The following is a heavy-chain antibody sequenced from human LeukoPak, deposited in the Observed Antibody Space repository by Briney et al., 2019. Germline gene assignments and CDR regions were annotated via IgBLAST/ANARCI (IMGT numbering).Heavy chain of an antibody. Sequence: ASVKVSCKASGYTFTSYYMHWVRQAPGQGLEWKGIINPSGGSTNYAQKLQGRVTMTTDTSTSTAYMELRSLRSDDTAVYYCARDLRYSSGWYNVDYWGQGTLVTVSS. CDR2: INPSGGST. V-gene: IGHV1-46*01. CDR1: GYTFTSYY. J-gene: IGHJ4*02. D-gene: IGHD6-19*01. CDR3: ARDLRYSSGWYNVDY.